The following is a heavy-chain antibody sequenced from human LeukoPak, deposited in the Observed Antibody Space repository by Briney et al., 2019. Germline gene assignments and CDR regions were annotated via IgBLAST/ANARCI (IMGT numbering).Heavy chain of an antibody. D-gene: IGHD3-22*01. J-gene: IGHJ4*02. CDR1: GFTFSSYS. V-gene: IGHV3-23*01. CDR2: ISPRGDIT. Sequence: GGSLRLSCAASGFTFSSYSMNWVRQAPGKGLEWVSGISPRGDITYYKDSVRGRFTISRDNFKNTVSLQLNSLRAEDTAMYYCAKGDSSGYYSYFDYWGQGTLVTVPS. CDR3: AKGDSSGYYSYFDY.